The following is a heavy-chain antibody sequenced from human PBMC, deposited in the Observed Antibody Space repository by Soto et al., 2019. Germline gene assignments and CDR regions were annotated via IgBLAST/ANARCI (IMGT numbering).Heavy chain of an antibody. CDR1: GFIFNDFG. D-gene: IGHD3-10*01. CDR3: ARDLGGFQASGNYYTKGILN. CDR2: INWNGGST. J-gene: IGHJ4*02. V-gene: IGHV3-20*01. Sequence: EVQLVESGGSVVRPGGSLRLSCAASGFIFNDFGMSWVRRAPGKGLEWVSAINWNGGSTGYADSVKGRFTISRDNAKNSRYLQMNSLRADDTAVYHCARDLGGFQASGNYYTKGILNWGQGALVTVSS.